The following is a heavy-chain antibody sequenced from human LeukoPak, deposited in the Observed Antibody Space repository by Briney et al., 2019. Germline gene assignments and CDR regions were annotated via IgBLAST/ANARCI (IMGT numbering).Heavy chain of an antibody. J-gene: IGHJ4*02. CDR3: ARASYYYDSSGEYYFDY. Sequence: SETLSLTCTVSGGSISSSSYYWGWIRQPPGKGLEWIGSIYYSGSTYYNPSLKSRVTISVDTSKNQFSLKLSSVTAADTAVYYCARASYYYDSSGEYYFDYWGQGTLVTVSS. D-gene: IGHD3-22*01. CDR1: GGSISSSSYY. V-gene: IGHV4-39*07. CDR2: IYYSGST.